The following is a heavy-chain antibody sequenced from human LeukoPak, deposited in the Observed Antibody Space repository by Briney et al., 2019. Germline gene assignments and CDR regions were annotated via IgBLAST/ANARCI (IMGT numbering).Heavy chain of an antibody. CDR1: GGSFSGYY. CDR2: INHSGST. V-gene: IGHV4-34*01. J-gene: IGHJ1*01. CDR3: AMYCSSTSCYPIPH. Sequence: SETLSLTCAVHGGSFSGYYWSWIRQPPGKGLEWIGEINHSGSTNYNPSLKSRVTISVDTSKNQFSLKLSSVTAADTAVYYCAMYCSSTSCYPIPHWGQGTLVTVSS. D-gene: IGHD2-2*01.